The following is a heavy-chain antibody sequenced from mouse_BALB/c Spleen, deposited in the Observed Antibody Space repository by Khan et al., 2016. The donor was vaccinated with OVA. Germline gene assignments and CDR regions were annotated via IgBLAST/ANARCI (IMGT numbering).Heavy chain of an antibody. V-gene: IGHV1-77*01. Sequence: QVQLQQSGPELVKPGASVKMSCKASGYTFTDYDIRWVKQRAGQGLEWIGEIYPGSGSTYYNEKFKGKATLTADKSSNTAYLQLSSLTSEDSAVYFCAKIIYGNSDAMDYWGQGTAVTVSS. D-gene: IGHD2-1*01. CDR2: IYPGSGST. J-gene: IGHJ4*01. CDR3: AKIIYGNSDAMDY. CDR1: GYTFTDYD.